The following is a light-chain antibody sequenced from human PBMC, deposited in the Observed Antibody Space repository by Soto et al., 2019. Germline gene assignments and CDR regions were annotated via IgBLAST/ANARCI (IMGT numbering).Light chain of an antibody. Sequence: QSALTQPPSASGSPGQSVAISCTGTSSDVGGYNYVSWYQQHPGKAPKLMIDEVSKRPSGVPDRFSGSKSGNTASLTGSGLQAEDEADYYCSSYAGSSNVFGTGTKLTVL. V-gene: IGLV2-8*01. J-gene: IGLJ1*01. CDR1: SSDVGGYNY. CDR2: EVS. CDR3: SSYAGSSNV.